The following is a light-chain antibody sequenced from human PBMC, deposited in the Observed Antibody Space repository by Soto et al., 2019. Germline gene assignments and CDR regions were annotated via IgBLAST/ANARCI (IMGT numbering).Light chain of an antibody. CDR1: QGISSF. J-gene: IGKJ1*01. V-gene: IGKV1-9*01. CDR2: AAS. Sequence: IQLTQSPSSLSASVGDRVTITCRASQGISSFLAWYQQKPGKAPKLLISAASTLQSGVPSRFSGSGSGTDFTLTISSLQPEDFATYYCQQLNGYPPTFGQGTKVDIK. CDR3: QQLNGYPPT.